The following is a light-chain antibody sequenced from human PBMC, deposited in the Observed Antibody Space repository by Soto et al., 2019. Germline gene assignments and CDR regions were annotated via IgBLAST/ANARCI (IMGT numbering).Light chain of an antibody. CDR1: QGISSY. CDR3: QQYYSYPLT. Sequence: IRMTQSPSSLSASTGDRVTITCRASQGISSYLAWYQQKPGKAPKLLIYAASTLQSGVPSRFSGSGSGTDFTLTISCLQSEDFATYYCQQYYSYPLTFGQGTRLEIK. CDR2: AAS. J-gene: IGKJ5*01. V-gene: IGKV1-8*01.